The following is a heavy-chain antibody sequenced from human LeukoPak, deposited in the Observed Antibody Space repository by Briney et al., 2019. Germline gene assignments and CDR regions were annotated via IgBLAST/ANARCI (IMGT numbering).Heavy chain of an antibody. V-gene: IGHV4-34*01. Sequence: PSETLSLTCAVYGGSFSGYYWSWIRQPPGKXXEWIGEINXSGXTXXXXSXKXRXTIXVDTSKNQFSLKLSSVTAADTAVYYCAREYLYGDYLDYWGQGTLVTVSS. CDR1: GGSFSGYY. CDR2: INXSGXT. J-gene: IGHJ4*02. D-gene: IGHD4-17*01. CDR3: AREYLYGDYLDY.